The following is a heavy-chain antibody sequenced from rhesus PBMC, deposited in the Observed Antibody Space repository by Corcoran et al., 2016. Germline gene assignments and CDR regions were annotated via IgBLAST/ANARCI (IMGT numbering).Heavy chain of an antibody. Sequence: QVQLQESGPGLVKPSETLSLTCAVSGGSFSSYWWSWIRQPPGKGLEWIGEINGNSGSTNYNPSLKSRVTISKDASKNQFSLKLSSVTAADTAVFYCARSPLAATGKIFDYWGHGVLVTVSS. CDR3: ARSPLAATGKIFDY. J-gene: IGHJ4*01. CDR2: INGNSGST. V-gene: IGHV4-80*01. CDR1: GGSFSSYW. D-gene: IGHD6-25*01.